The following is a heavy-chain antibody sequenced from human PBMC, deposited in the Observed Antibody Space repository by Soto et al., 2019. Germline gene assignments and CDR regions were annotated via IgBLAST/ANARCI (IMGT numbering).Heavy chain of an antibody. CDR3: AHRPRRVWFGEFLFDP. Sequence: QITLKESGPTLVKPTQTLTLTCTFSGFSLSTSGVGVGWIRQPPGKALEWLALIYWDDDKRYSPSLKSRLTITXXTXKXXVVLTMTNMDPVDTATYYCAHRPRRVWFGEFLFDPWGQGTLVTVSS. CDR1: GFSLSTSGVG. V-gene: IGHV2-5*02. D-gene: IGHD3-10*01. CDR2: IYWDDDK. J-gene: IGHJ5*02.